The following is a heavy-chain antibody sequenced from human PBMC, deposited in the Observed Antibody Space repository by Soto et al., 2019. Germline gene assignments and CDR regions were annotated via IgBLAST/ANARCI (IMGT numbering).Heavy chain of an antibody. V-gene: IGHV4-31*01. D-gene: IGHD1-26*01. CDR2: IYYTGST. J-gene: IGHJ4*02. Sequence: QVQLQESGPGLVKPSQTLSLTCTVSGGSIYTGGFYWSWIRQLPGKGLEWLGYIYYTGSTQYTPSLKSPLTISTDTSDNKFSLRLTSVTAADTAVYYCATSLVTSRTRVDYWGKGTLVTVSS. CDR3: ATSLVTSRTRVDY. CDR1: GGSIYTGGFY.